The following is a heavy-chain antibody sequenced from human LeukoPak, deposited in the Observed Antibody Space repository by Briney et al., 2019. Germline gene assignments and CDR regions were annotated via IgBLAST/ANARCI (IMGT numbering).Heavy chain of an antibody. D-gene: IGHD3-3*01. V-gene: IGHV4-39*01. CDR1: GGSISSSSYY. Sequence: SETLSLTCTVSGGSISSSSYYWGWIRPPPGKGLEGIGSIYYSGSTYYNPSLKSRVTISVDTSKNQFSLKLSSVTAADTAVYYCARTTILGWFDPWGQGTLVTVSS. J-gene: IGHJ5*02. CDR3: ARTTILGWFDP. CDR2: IYYSGST.